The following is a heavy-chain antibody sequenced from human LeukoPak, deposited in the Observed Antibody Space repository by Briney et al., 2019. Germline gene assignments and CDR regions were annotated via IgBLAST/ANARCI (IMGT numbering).Heavy chain of an antibody. Sequence: SETLSLTCAVWGYSLSSDYYWGWIRQPPGKGLEYIGSIYHRGSIFYNPSLKSRLTISVDTSKNQFSLKLSSETAADTAVYYCASLYSGSSNYFDYWGQGTLVTVSS. CDR2: IYHRGSI. J-gene: IGHJ4*02. D-gene: IGHD1-26*01. CDR3: ASLYSGSSNYFDY. CDR1: GYSLSSDYY. V-gene: IGHV4-38-2*01.